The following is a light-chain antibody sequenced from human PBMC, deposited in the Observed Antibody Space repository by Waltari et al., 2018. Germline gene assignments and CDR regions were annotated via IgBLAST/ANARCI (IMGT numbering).Light chain of an antibody. CDR1: QRISSY. Sequence: DIQMTQSPSSLSASVGDRVTITCRASQRISSYLNWYQQKPGKAPKLLIYAASSLESGVPSRFGGSGFGTDFTLTINGLQAEDYAAYYCQQTYNNFRTFGQGTKVDVK. CDR3: QQTYNNFRT. J-gene: IGKJ1*01. CDR2: AAS. V-gene: IGKV1-39*01.